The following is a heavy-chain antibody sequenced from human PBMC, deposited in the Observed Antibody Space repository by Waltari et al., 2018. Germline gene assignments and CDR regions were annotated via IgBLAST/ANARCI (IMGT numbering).Heavy chain of an antibody. J-gene: IGHJ4*02. CDR3: ARDHQSSSLYAHLYFDY. CDR1: GGTFSSYA. V-gene: IGHV1-69*14. D-gene: IGHD6-13*01. CDR2: IIPIFCTA. Sequence: QVQLVQSGAEVKKTGSSVTVSCKAYGGTFSSYALRWGRQATGQGLEWIGGIIPIFCTANYAQKFQGRVTITANNSTSTAYMELSSLRSEDTAVYYCARDHQSSSLYAHLYFDYWGQGTLVTVSS.